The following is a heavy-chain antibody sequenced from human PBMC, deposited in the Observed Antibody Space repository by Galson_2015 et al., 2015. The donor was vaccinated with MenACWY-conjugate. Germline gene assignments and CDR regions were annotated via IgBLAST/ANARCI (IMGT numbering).Heavy chain of an antibody. CDR2: VNSDGSGT. J-gene: IGHJ6*03. CDR1: GFTFSSYW. CDR3: ARSYVPGSDRKNYYMDV. D-gene: IGHD3-16*01. V-gene: IGHV3-74*01. Sequence: LSCAASGFTFSSYWMHWVRQAPGKGLVWVSRVNSDGSGTGYADSVKGRFTISRDNAKNMLFLQMNSLKVEDTAVYYCARSYVPGSDRKNYYMDVWGRGTTVTVSS.